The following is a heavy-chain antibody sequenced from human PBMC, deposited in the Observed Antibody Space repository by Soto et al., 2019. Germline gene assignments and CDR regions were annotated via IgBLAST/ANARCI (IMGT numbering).Heavy chain of an antibody. D-gene: IGHD4-4*01. Sequence: EVQLVESGGVVVQPGGSLRLSCAASGFTFDGYTMHWVRQAPGKGLEWVSLINRDGDTTYYADSVKGRFTISRDNSKDSVYLQMNRLRTEDTAFYYCVKGDGYSNYRLDSWGQGTLVTVSS. CDR2: INRDGDTT. J-gene: IGHJ4*02. CDR1: GFTFDGYT. V-gene: IGHV3-43*01. CDR3: VKGDGYSNYRLDS.